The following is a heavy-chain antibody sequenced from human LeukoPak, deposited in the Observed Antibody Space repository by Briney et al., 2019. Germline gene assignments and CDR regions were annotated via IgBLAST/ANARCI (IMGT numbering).Heavy chain of an antibody. CDR1: GFIFSDHD. CDR2: ISRSGTTK. D-gene: IGHD3-22*01. V-gene: IGHV3-11*01. CDR3: AREGRGYYGDFDY. Sequence: PGGSLRLSCAASGFIFSDHDMDWIRQAPGKGLEWISYISRSGTTKYYADSVKGRFTISRGNADNSLYLQLNSLRAEDTAVYYCAREGRGYYGDFDYWGQGTLVTVSS. J-gene: IGHJ4*02.